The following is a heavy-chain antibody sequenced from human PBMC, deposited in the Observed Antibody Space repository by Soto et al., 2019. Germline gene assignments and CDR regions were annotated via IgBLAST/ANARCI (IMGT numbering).Heavy chain of an antibody. D-gene: IGHD3-16*01. CDR2: ISAYNGNT. J-gene: IGHJ4*02. CDR1: GYTFTNFG. V-gene: IGHV1-18*01. Sequence: HVQLVPSGDDVKKPGASVKVSCKAYGYTFTNFGISWVRQAPGQGLEWMGWISAYNGNTNYAQNFQGRVTMTTRTDTSTSYMELRSLRSDATAVYYCARGGTPSDYWGQGTLVTVSS. CDR3: ARGGTPSDY.